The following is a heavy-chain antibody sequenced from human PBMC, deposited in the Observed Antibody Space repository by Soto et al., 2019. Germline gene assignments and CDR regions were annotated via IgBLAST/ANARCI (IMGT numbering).Heavy chain of an antibody. Sequence: PGWSLRLSCAASGFTFSSYAMHWVRQAPGKGLEWVAVISYDGSNKYYADSVKGRFTTSRDNSKNTLYLQMNSLRAEDTAVYYCARGYYDSSGYYWPFDYWGQGTLVTVSS. CDR3: ARGYYDSSGYYWPFDY. J-gene: IGHJ4*02. D-gene: IGHD3-22*01. CDR2: ISYDGSNK. CDR1: GFTFSSYA. V-gene: IGHV3-30-3*01.